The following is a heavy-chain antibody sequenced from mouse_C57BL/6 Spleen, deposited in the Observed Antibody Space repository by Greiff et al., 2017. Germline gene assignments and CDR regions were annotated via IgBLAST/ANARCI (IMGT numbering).Heavy chain of an antibody. J-gene: IGHJ3*01. CDR3: ARLGGAY. D-gene: IGHD3-3*01. CDR2: ISSGSSTI. CDR1: GFTFSDYG. V-gene: IGHV5-17*01. Sequence: DVKLVESGGGLVKPGGSLKLSCAASGFTFSDYGMHWVRQAPEKGLEWVAYISSGSSTIYYADTVKGRFTISRDNAKNTLFLQMTSLRSEDTAMYYCARLGGAYWGQGTLVTVSA.